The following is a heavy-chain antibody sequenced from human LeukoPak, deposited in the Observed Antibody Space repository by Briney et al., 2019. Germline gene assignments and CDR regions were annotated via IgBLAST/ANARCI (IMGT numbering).Heavy chain of an antibody. CDR1: GGSISSSSYY. J-gene: IGHJ5*02. CDR2: IYYSGST. D-gene: IGHD3-10*01. Sequence: SETLSLTCTVSGGSISSSSYYWGWIRQPPGKGLEWIGSIYYSGSTYYNPSLKSRVTISVDTSKNQFSLKLSSVTAADTAVYYCARDLELLWFGELLSRFDPWGQGTLVTVSS. V-gene: IGHV4-39*07. CDR3: ARDLELLWFGELLSRFDP.